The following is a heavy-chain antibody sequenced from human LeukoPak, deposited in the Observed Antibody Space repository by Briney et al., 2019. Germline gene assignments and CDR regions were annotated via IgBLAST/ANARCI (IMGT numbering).Heavy chain of an antibody. CDR2: IRYDGSNK. CDR3: AKDRDVVVPAAIEP. Sequence: GGSMRLSCAASGFTFSSYGMHWVRQAPGKGLEWVAFIRYDGSNKYYADSVKGRFTISRDNSKNTLYLQMNSLRAEDTAVYYCAKDRDVVVPAAIEPWGQGTLVTVSS. V-gene: IGHV3-30*02. CDR1: GFTFSSYG. D-gene: IGHD2-2*01. J-gene: IGHJ5*02.